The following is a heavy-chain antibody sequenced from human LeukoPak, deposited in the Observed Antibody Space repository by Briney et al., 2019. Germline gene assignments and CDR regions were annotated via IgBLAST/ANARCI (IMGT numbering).Heavy chain of an antibody. V-gene: IGHV1-18*01. Sequence: GASVKVSCKASGYTFTSYGISWVRQAPGQGLEWIGWISAYNGNTNYAQKLQGRVTMTTDTSTSTAYMELRSLRSDDTAVYYCARDGPYIAARPYYMDVWGKGTTVTVSS. CDR2: ISAYNGNT. CDR1: GYTFTSYG. CDR3: ARDGPYIAARPYYMDV. D-gene: IGHD6-6*01. J-gene: IGHJ6*03.